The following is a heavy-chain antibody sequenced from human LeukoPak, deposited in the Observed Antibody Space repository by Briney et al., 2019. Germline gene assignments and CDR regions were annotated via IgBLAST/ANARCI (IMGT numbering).Heavy chain of an antibody. Sequence: GGSLRLSCAASGFTFSNAWMSWVRQAPGKGLEWVGRIKSKTDGGTTDYAAPVKGRFTISRDDSKNTLYLQMNSLKTEDTDVYYCTTEFYYDSSGYVDYWGQGTLVTVSS. CDR2: IKSKTDGGTT. CDR1: GFTFSNAW. V-gene: IGHV3-15*01. J-gene: IGHJ4*02. CDR3: TTEFYYDSSGYVDY. D-gene: IGHD3-22*01.